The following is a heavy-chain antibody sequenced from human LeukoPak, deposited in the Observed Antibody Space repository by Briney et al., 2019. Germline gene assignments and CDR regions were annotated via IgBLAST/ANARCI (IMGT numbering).Heavy chain of an antibody. D-gene: IGHD3-10*01. V-gene: IGHV3-30*02. CDR1: GFTFSSYG. CDR2: IRYDGSNK. CDR3: AKDRVDGSGSQFDS. Sequence: PGGSLRLSCAASGFTFSSYGMHWVRQAPGKGLEWVAFIRYDGSNKYYADSVKGRFTISRDNAKNTLYLQMNSLRAEDTAVYYCAKDRVDGSGSQFDSWGQGTLVTVSS. J-gene: IGHJ4*02.